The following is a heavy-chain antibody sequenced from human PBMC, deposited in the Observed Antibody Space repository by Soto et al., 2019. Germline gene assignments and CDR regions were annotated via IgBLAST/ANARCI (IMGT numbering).Heavy chain of an antibody. CDR3: ARRGSLQWLVQRFLDY. V-gene: IGHV4-34*01. CDR1: GGSFSGYY. CDR2: INHSGST. J-gene: IGHJ4*02. Sequence: QVQLQQWGAGLLKPSETLSLTCAVYGGSFSGYYWSWIRQPPGKGLEWIGEINHSGSTNYNPSLKSRVTISVDTSMNQFAVKLSSVTAADADVYYCARRGSLQWLVQRFLDYWGQGTLVTVSS. D-gene: IGHD6-19*01.